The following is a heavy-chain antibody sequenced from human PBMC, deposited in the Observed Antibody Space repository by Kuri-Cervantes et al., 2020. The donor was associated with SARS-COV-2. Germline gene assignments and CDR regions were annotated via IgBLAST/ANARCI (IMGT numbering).Heavy chain of an antibody. CDR3: ARQSYDSSGYFPLNAFDL. Sequence: ASVKVSCKSSGYTFSGYFIHWVRQAPGQGLEWMAWINPNNGDTRYAETFHGRVTVTRDTSISTVYLEMSRLRSDDTAVYYCARQSYDSSGYFPLNAFDLWGQGTVVTVSS. J-gene: IGHJ3*01. CDR2: INPNNGDT. D-gene: IGHD3-22*01. CDR1: GYTFSGYF. V-gene: IGHV1-2*02.